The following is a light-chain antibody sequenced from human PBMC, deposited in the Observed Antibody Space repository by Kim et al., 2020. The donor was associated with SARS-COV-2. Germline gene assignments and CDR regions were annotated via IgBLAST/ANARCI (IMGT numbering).Light chain of an antibody. Sequence: APGQTARVTCGGDNIGSESVHWYQQKPGQAPVLDIYYDSDRPSGIPERFSGSNSGNTATLTISRVEAGDEADYYCQVWDSRSDHIVFGTGTKVSVL. V-gene: IGLV3-21*04. CDR3: QVWDSRSDHIV. J-gene: IGLJ1*01. CDR2: YDS. CDR1: NIGSES.